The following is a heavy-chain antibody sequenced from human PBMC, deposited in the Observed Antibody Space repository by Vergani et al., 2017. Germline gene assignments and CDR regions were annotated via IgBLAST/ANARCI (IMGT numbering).Heavy chain of an antibody. V-gene: IGHV4-4*03. J-gene: IGHJ4*02. CDR1: GDSFSSNNF. Sequence: QVQLQESGPGLVKPPGTLSLTCAVSGDSFSSNNFRSLVRRPPGKGLGTTGEIRHTVDTKYRPSLKSRVTVSVDESRNLFSLRLDYVTASDTAVYYCATVGYRRWGYYFDYWGQGILVTVSS. CDR2: IRHTVDT. D-gene: IGHD2-2*02. CDR3: ATVGYRRWGYYFDY.